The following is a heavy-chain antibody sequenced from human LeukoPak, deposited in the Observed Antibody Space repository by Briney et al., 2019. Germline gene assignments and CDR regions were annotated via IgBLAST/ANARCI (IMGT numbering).Heavy chain of an antibody. V-gene: IGHV3-43*02. CDR2: ISGDGGST. CDR3: AKAYHTQAGDAIDY. CDR1: GFTFDDYA. D-gene: IGHD3-10*01. Sequence: PGGSMRLSCAASGFTFDDYAMHWVRQAPGKGLEWVSLISGDGGSTYYADSVKGRFTISRDNSKNSLYLQMNSLRTEDTALYYCAKAYHTQAGDAIDYWGQGTLVTVSS. J-gene: IGHJ4*02.